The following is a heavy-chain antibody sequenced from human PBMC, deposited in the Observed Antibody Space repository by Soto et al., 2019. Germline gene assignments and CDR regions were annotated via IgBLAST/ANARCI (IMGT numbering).Heavy chain of an antibody. CDR1: GFTVSSNY. CDR3: ARVMEWLYMHDYYYGMDV. CDR2: IYSGGST. V-gene: IGHV3-66*01. D-gene: IGHD3-3*01. J-gene: IGHJ6*02. Sequence: EVQLVESGGGLVQPGGSLRLSCAASGFTVSSNYMSWVRQAPGKGLEWVSVIYSGGSTYYADSVKGRFTISRDNSKNTRYLQMNSLRAEDTAVYYCARVMEWLYMHDYYYGMDVWGQGTTVTVSS.